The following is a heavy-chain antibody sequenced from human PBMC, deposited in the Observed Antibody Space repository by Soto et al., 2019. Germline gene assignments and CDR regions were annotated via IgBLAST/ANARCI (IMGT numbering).Heavy chain of an antibody. CDR3: VRHVREFSGPGSYDFFDY. D-gene: IGHD3-10*01. CDR2: IDTSGTT. Sequence: SETLSLTCTVSGGSVSSYYCSWIRQAAGKGLEWIGRIDTSGTTNYNPSLRSRVTVVVDTSKNQFSLSLSSMTAADTAVYYCVRHVREFSGPGSYDFFDYWGQGIQVTVSS. J-gene: IGHJ4*02. CDR1: GGSVSSYY. V-gene: IGHV4-4*07.